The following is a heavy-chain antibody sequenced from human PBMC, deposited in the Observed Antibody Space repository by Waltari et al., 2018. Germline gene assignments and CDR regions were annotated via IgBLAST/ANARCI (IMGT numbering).Heavy chain of an antibody. J-gene: IGHJ6*03. V-gene: IGHV4-34*01. CDR3: ARRGTMVRGVRRTYYMDV. D-gene: IGHD3-10*01. Sequence: QVQLQQWGAGLLKPSETLSLTCAVYGGSFSGYYWSWIRQPPGKGLEWIGEINHSGSTNHNTSLKSRVTISVDTSKNQFSLKLSSVTAADTAVYYCARRGTMVRGVRRTYYMDVWGKGTTVTVSS. CDR2: INHSGST. CDR1: GGSFSGYY.